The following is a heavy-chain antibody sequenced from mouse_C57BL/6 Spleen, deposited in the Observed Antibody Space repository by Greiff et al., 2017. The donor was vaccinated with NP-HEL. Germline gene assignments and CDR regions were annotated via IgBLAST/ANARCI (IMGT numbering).Heavy chain of an antibody. J-gene: IGHJ4*01. CDR1: GYTFTSYW. Sequence: QVQLKESGAELARPGASVKLSCKASGYTFTSYWMHWVKQRPGQGLEWIGMIHPNSGSTNYNEKFKSKATLTVDKSSSTAYMQLSSLTSEDSAVYYCARSLITTVVEGYWGQGTSVTVSS. CDR3: ARSLITTVVEGY. CDR2: IHPNSGST. D-gene: IGHD1-1*01. V-gene: IGHV1-64*01.